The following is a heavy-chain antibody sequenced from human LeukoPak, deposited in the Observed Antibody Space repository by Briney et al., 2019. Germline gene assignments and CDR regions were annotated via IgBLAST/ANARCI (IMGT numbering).Heavy chain of an antibody. D-gene: IGHD5-18*01. CDR1: GGSISSSSYY. Sequence: SETLSLTCTVSGGSISSSSYYWGWIRQPPGKGLEWIGSIYYSGSTNYNPSLKSRVTMSVDTSKNQFSLKLSSVTAADTAVYYCARDYSTGQRAFDPWGQGTLVTVSS. J-gene: IGHJ5*02. CDR2: IYYSGST. CDR3: ARDYSTGQRAFDP. V-gene: IGHV4-39*07.